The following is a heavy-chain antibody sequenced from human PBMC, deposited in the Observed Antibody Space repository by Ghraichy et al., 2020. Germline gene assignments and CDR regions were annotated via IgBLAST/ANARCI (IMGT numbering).Heavy chain of an antibody. CDR2: IYTSGST. CDR3: ARDGHSGYDYYYYGMDV. V-gene: IGHV4-4*07. D-gene: IGHD5-12*01. J-gene: IGHJ6*02. Sequence: SETLSLTCTVSGGSISSYYWSWIRQPAGKGLEWIGRIYTSGSTNYNPSLKSRVTMSVDTSKNQFSLKLSSVTAADTAVYYCARDGHSGYDYYYYGMDVWGQGTTVTVSS. CDR1: GGSISSYY.